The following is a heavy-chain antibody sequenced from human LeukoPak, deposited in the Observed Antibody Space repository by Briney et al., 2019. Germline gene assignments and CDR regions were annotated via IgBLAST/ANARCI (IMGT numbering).Heavy chain of an antibody. D-gene: IGHD6-19*01. CDR2: ISSSGSTI. J-gene: IGHJ4*02. CDR1: GFAFSGYE. V-gene: IGHV3-48*03. CDR3: ASRIAVGYFDY. Sequence: GGSLRLSCAASGFAFSGYEMNWVRQAPGKGLEWVSYISSSGSTIYYADSVKGRFTISRDNARNSLYLQMNSLRAEDTAVYYCASRIAVGYFDYWGQGTLVTVSS.